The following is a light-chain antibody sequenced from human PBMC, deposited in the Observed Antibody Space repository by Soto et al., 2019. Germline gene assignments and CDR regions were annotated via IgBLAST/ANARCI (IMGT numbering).Light chain of an antibody. V-gene: IGLV2-23*01. CDR2: EDT. Sequence: QSALTQPASVSGSPGLSITISCTGTGSDVGRYNLVSWYQQHPGKAPKLVIYEDTKRPAGTSSRFSGSKSANTASLTVSGLQAEDEADYYCCSYAGGNNWVFGGGTKLTVL. CDR1: GSDVGRYNL. CDR3: CSYAGGNNWV. J-gene: IGLJ3*02.